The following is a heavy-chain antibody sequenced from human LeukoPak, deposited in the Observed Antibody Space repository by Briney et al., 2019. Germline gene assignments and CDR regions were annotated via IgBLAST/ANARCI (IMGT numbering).Heavy chain of an antibody. Sequence: GASVKVSCKASGYTFTGYYMHWVRQAPGQGLEWMGRINPNSGGTNYAQKFQGRVTMTRDTSISTAYMERSRLRSDDTAVYYCGRVEYYDSSGYYYDYWGQGTLVTVSS. D-gene: IGHD3-22*01. CDR3: GRVEYYDSSGYYYDY. CDR1: GYTFTGYY. CDR2: INPNSGGT. V-gene: IGHV1-2*06. J-gene: IGHJ4*02.